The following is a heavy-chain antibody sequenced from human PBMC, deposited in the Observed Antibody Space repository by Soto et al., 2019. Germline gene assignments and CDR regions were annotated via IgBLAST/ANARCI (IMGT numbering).Heavy chain of an antibody. D-gene: IGHD3-22*01. J-gene: IGHJ4*02. V-gene: IGHV3-7*01. CDR2: IKQDGSEK. Sequence: EVQLVESGGGLVQPGGSLRLSCAASGITFSSYWMSWVRQAPGKGREWVANIKQDGSEKYYVDSVKGRFSISRDNGKNSLYLQMNSLRAEDTAVYYCARGFWYDSSGYWVDYWGQGTLVTVSS. CDR3: ARGFWYDSSGYWVDY. CDR1: GITFSSYW.